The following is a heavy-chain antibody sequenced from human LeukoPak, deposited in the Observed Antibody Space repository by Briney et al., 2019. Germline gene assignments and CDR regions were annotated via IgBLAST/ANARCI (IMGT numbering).Heavy chain of an antibody. V-gene: IGHV1-46*01. CDR1: GYTFTSYY. J-gene: IGHJ6*03. CDR2: INPSGGST. CDR3: ARGGDFWSGYSQGIYYYYYMDV. Sequence: ASVKVSCKASGYTFTSYYMHWVRQAPGQGLEWMGIINPSGGSTSYAQKFQGRVTMTRDTSTSTVYMELSSLRSEDTAVYYCARGGDFWSGYSQGIYYYYYMDVWGKGTTVTVSS. D-gene: IGHD3-3*01.